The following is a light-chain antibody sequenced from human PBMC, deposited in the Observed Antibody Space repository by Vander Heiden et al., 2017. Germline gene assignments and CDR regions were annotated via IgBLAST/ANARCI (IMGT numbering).Light chain of an antibody. CDR1: SSDVGGYNY. CDR2: DGS. V-gene: IGLV2-11*01. J-gene: IGLJ1*01. CDR3: CSYAGSDTSV. Sequence: QSALTQPRSVSGSPGQSVTISCTGTSSDVGGYNYVSWYQQHPGKAPKLMIYDGSKRPSGVPDRFSGSKSGNTASLTISGLQAEDEADYYCCSYAGSDTSVFGTGTKVTVL.